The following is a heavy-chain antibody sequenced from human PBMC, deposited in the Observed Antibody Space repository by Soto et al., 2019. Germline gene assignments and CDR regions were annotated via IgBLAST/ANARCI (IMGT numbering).Heavy chain of an antibody. V-gene: IGHV3-11*01. D-gene: IGHD3-3*01. J-gene: IGHJ3*02. Sequence: GGSLRLSCAASGFTFSDYYMSWIRQAPGKGLEWVSYISSSGSTIYYADSVKGRFTISRDNAKNSLYLQMNSLRAEDTAVYYCARSTEWPTDAFDIWGQGTMVTVSS. CDR3: ARSTEWPTDAFDI. CDR2: ISSSGSTI. CDR1: GFTFSDYY.